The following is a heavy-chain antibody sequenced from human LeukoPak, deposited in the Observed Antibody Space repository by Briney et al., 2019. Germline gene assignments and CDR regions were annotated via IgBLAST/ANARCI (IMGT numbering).Heavy chain of an antibody. CDR3: VRAGGLPRDDAFDL. J-gene: IGHJ3*01. V-gene: IGHV4-59*01. CDR2: IYYTGNT. CDR1: GGSISTYY. Sequence: SGTLSLTCTVSGGSISTYYWTWIRQPPGKGLDRIGFIYYTGNTHYNPSLKSRVTISLDTSRNQFSLKLTSVTAADTAVYYCVRAGGLPRDDAFDLWGQGTLVTVSS. D-gene: IGHD3-10*01.